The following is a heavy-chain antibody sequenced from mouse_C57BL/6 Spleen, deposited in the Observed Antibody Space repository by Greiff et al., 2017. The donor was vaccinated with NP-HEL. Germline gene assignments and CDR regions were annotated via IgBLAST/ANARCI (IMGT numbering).Heavy chain of an antibody. CDR2: ISSGSSTI. CDR3: ARRLYYYGSSSYYYAMDY. Sequence: EVKLMESGGGLVKPGGSLKLSCAASGFTFSDYGMHWVRQAPEKGLEWVAYISSGSSTIYYADTVKGRFTISRDNAKNTLFLQMTSLRSEDTAMYYCARRLYYYGSSSYYYAMDYWGQGTSVTVSS. J-gene: IGHJ4*01. V-gene: IGHV5-17*01. CDR1: GFTFSDYG. D-gene: IGHD1-1*01.